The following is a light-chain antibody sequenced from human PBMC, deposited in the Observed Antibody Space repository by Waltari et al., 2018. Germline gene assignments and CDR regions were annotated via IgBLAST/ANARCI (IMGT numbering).Light chain of an antibody. CDR1: SGHSTNT. V-gene: IGLV4-69*01. J-gene: IGLJ3*02. CDR3: QTGGHGTWV. CDR2: VNSAGSH. Sequence: QLVLTQSPSASASLGASVKLTCTLNSGHSTNTIAWHQQQPEKGPRYLMKVNSAGSHSKGDEIPDRFSGSSSSSGAERYLTISSVQSEDEADYYCQTGGHGTWVFGGGTKLTVL.